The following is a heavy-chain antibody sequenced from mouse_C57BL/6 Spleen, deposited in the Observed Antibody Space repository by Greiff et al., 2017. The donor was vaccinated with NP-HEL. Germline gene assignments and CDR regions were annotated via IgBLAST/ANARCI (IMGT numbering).Heavy chain of an antibody. CDR2: IDPSDSYT. V-gene: IGHV1-69*01. J-gene: IGHJ1*03. Sequence: QVQLQQPGAELVMPGASVKLSCKASGYTFTSYWMHWVKQRPGQGLEWIGEIDPSDSYTNYNQQFKGKSTLTVANSSSTANMQISSLTSEDSAVYYGARLTVVATDWYFDVWGTGTTVTVSS. D-gene: IGHD1-1*01. CDR3: ARLTVVATDWYFDV. CDR1: GYTFTSYW.